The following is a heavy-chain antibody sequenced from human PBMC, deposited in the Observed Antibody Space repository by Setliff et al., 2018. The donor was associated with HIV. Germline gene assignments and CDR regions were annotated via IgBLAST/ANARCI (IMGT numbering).Heavy chain of an antibody. CDR1: GDSISSDF. Sequence: SETLSLTCSVSGDSISSDFYIWIRQPPGKGLEWMGSSHYNGRTNYIPSLKSRVTMSLDTPRNEFYLTLTSVTAADTAVYYCAREKRQIWSTDYYYHYGLDVWGQGITVTVSS. J-gene: IGHJ6*02. D-gene: IGHD5-18*01. CDR2: SHYNGRT. V-gene: IGHV4-59*01. CDR3: AREKRQIWSTDYYYHYGLDV.